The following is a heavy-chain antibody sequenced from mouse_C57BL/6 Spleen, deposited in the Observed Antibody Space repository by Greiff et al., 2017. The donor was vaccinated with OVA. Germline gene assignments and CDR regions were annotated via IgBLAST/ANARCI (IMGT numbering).Heavy chain of an antibody. Sequence: QVQLQQPGTELVKPGASVKLSCKASGYTFTSYWMHWVKQRPGQGLEWIGNINPSNGGTNYNEKFKSKATLTVDKSSSTAYMQLSSLTSEDSAVYYCAQTRYYGSVSCWYFDVWGTGTTVTVSS. V-gene: IGHV1-53*01. D-gene: IGHD1-1*01. CDR3: AQTRYYGSVSCWYFDV. CDR2: INPSNGGT. CDR1: GYTFTSYW. J-gene: IGHJ1*03.